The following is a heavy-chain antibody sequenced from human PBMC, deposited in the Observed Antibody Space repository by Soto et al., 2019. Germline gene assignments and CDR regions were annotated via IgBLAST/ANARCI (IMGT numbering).Heavy chain of an antibody. J-gene: IGHJ1*01. Sequence: SVKVSCKASGGTFSSYTISWVRQAPGQGLEWMGRIIPILGIANYAQKFQGRVTITADKSTSTAYMELSSLRSEDTAVYYCAREPPNYYDSSGYLSAEYFQHWGQGTLVTVSS. CDR3: AREPPNYYDSSGYLSAEYFQH. CDR1: GGTFSSYT. V-gene: IGHV1-69*04. D-gene: IGHD3-22*01. CDR2: IIPILGIA.